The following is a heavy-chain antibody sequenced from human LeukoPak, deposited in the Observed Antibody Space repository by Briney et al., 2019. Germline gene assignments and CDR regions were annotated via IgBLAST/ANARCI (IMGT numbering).Heavy chain of an antibody. CDR3: ARDKGEQWLVL. J-gene: IGHJ4*02. CDR2: ISAYNGNT. D-gene: IGHD6-19*01. Sequence: ASVKVSCQASGYNFITIATSWVRQAPGQGLEWMGWISAYNGNTNYAQKLQGRVTMTTDTSTSTAYMELRSLRSDDTAVYYCARDKGEQWLVLWGQGTLVTVSS. V-gene: IGHV1-18*01. CDR1: GYNFITIA.